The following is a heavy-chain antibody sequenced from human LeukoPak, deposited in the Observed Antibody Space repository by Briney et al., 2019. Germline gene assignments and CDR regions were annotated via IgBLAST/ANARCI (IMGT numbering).Heavy chain of an antibody. CDR2: ISYDGSNK. CDR3: AKDRGYCSGGSCYWGFYFDY. J-gene: IGHJ4*02. V-gene: IGHV3-30*18. Sequence: SGGSLRLSCAASGFTFSSYGMHWVRQAPGKGLERVAVISYDGSNKYYPDSVKGRFTISRDNSKNTLYLQMNTLRAEDTAVYYCAKDRGYCSGGSCYWGFYFDYWGQGTLVTVSS. CDR1: GFTFSSYG. D-gene: IGHD2-15*01.